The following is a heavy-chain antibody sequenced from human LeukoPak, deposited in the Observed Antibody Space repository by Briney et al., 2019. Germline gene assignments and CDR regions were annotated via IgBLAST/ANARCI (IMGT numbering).Heavy chain of an antibody. J-gene: IGHJ4*02. CDR3: ARGEDFDWLFPYY. CDR2: MNPNSGNT. Sequence: ASVKVSCKASGYTFTSYVINWVRQATGQGLEWMGWMNPNSGNTGYAQKFQGRVTMTRNTSISTAYMELSSLRSEDTAVYYCARGEDFDWLFPYYWGQGTLVTVSS. V-gene: IGHV1-8*01. CDR1: GYTFTSYV. D-gene: IGHD3-9*01.